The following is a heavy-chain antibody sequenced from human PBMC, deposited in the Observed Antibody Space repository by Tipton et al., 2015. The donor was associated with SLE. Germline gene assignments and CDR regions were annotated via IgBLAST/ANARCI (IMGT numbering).Heavy chain of an antibody. CDR2: IYYSGST. CDR1: GGSISTYY. J-gene: IGHJ6*02. V-gene: IGHV4-59*08. CDR3: AGHPYYYYGVDV. Sequence: LSLTCTVSGGSISTYYWSWIRQPPGKGLEWIGYIYYSGSTNYNPSLKSRVTISVDTSKNQFSLKLNSVTAADTAVYYCAGHPYYYYGVDVWGQGTLVTVSS.